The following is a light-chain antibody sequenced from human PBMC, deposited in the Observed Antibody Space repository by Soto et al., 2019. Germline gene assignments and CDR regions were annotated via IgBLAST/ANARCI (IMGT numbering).Light chain of an antibody. J-gene: IGLJ2*01. CDR3: CSYAGSSTFVV. CDR2: GNR. Sequence: QSVLTQPPSVSGAPGQRVTLSCTGNSSNLGAGYDVHWYQQLPGAAPKLVIFGNRNRPSGVPERFSGSKSGNTASLTISGLQAEDEADYYCCSYAGSSTFVVFGGGTQLTVL. CDR1: SSNLGAGYD. V-gene: IGLV1-40*01.